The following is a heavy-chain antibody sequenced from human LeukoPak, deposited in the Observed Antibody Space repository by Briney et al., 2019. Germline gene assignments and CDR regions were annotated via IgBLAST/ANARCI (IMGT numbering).Heavy chain of an antibody. CDR1: GGSFSGYY. J-gene: IGHJ6*04. D-gene: IGHD2-2*01. V-gene: IGHV4-34*01. Sequence: SETLSLTCAVYGGSFSGYYWSWIRQPPGKGLEWIGEINHSGSTSYNPSLKSRVIISVDTSKNQFSLKLSSVTAADTAVYYCARTSDIVVVPAAYGMDVWGKGTTVTVSS. CDR2: INHSGST. CDR3: ARTSDIVVVPAAYGMDV.